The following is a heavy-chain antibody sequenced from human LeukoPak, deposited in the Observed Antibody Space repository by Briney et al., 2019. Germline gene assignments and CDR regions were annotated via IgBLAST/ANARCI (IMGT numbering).Heavy chain of an antibody. CDR1: GYIFTSYW. V-gene: IGHV5-10-1*01. Sequence: GESLKISCEGSGYIFTSYWITWVRQMPGKGLEWMGRIDPSDSYTNYSPSFQGHVTISVDKSITTAYLQWSSLKASDTAMYYCARLPDAFDFWGQGTMVTVSS. J-gene: IGHJ3*01. CDR2: IDPSDSYT. CDR3: ARLPDAFDF.